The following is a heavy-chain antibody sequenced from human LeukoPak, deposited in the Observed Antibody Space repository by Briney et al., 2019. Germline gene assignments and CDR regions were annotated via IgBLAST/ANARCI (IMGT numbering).Heavy chain of an antibody. D-gene: IGHD1-26*01. V-gene: IGHV3-21*01. CDR2: ISSSSSYI. Sequence: GGSLRLSCAASGFTFSSYSMNWVRQAPGKGLEWVSSISSSSSYIYYADSVKGRFTISRDNAKNSLYLQMNSLRAEDTAVYYCARMGIVGATRSYYYMDVWGKGTTVTISS. CDR3: ARMGIVGATRSYYYMDV. J-gene: IGHJ6*03. CDR1: GFTFSSYS.